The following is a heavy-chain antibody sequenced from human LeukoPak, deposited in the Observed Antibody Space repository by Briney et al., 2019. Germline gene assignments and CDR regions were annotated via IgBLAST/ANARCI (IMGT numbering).Heavy chain of an antibody. Sequence: ASVKVSCKTSGYSFSSYEIIWVRQPPGQGREWMGWMNPNSGNTAYAQKFQGRITMTRDASIRTAYLELNSLRPEDTAVYYCVRLFVQEPSGWFDPWGQGTLVTVS. D-gene: IGHD3-10*01. V-gene: IGHV1-8*01. CDR3: VRLFVQEPSGWFDP. J-gene: IGHJ5*02. CDR1: GYSFSSYE. CDR2: MNPNSGNT.